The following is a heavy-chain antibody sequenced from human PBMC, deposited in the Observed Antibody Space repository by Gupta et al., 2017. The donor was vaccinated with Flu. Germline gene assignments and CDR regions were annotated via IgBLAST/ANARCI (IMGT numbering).Heavy chain of an antibody. J-gene: IGHJ4*02. CDR3: AKDKAWPDPMEHQLLW. D-gene: IGHD4-23*01. Sequence: QVQLVESGGGVVQPGRSLRLSCAASGFTFSSYGMHWVRQAPGKGLEWVAVISYDGSNKYYADSVKGRFTISRDNSKNTLYLQMNSLRAEDTAVYYCAKDKAWPDPMEHQLLWWGQGTLVTVSS. CDR2: ISYDGSNK. CDR1: GFTFSSYG. V-gene: IGHV3-30*18.